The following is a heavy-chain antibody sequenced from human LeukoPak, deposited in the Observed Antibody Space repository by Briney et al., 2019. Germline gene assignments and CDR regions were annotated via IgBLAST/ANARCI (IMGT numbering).Heavy chain of an antibody. V-gene: IGHV4-39*02. Sequence: SETLSLTCTVSGGSISSSSYYWGWIRQPPGKGLEWIGSIYYSGSTYYSPSLKSRVTISVDTSKNQFSLKLSSVTAADTAVYYCAREVLRFLEWPPVGSYGGWFDPWGQGTLVTVSS. CDR2: IYYSGST. CDR3: AREVLRFLEWPPVGSYGGWFDP. D-gene: IGHD3-3*01. CDR1: GGSISSSSYY. J-gene: IGHJ5*02.